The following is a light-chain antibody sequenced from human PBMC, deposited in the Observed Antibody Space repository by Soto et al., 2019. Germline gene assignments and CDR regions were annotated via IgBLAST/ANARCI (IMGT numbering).Light chain of an antibody. CDR3: CSYAGSSTFV. CDR2: EGS. CDR1: SSDVGGYDL. J-gene: IGLJ2*01. Sequence: QSVLTQPASVSGSPGQSITISCTGSSSDVGGYDLVSWYQQHPGKAPKVMIYEGSERPSGVSSRFSGSKSGNTASLTISGLQAEDEADYYCCSYAGSSTFVFGGGTKLTVL. V-gene: IGLV2-23*03.